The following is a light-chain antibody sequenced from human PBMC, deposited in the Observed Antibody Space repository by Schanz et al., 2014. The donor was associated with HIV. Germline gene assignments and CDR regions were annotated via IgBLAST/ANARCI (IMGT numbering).Light chain of an antibody. CDR1: SSDIGDDNY. CDR2: EVS. Sequence: QSALTQPASVSGSPGQSITLSCAGSSSDIGDDNYVSWYQQHAGAAPKLLIYEVSDRPSGIPDRFSGSKSGNTASLTISGLQAEDEADYYCSSHAGRNSFVVFGGGTKLTV. CDR3: SSHAGRNSFVV. V-gene: IGLV2-14*01. J-gene: IGLJ2*01.